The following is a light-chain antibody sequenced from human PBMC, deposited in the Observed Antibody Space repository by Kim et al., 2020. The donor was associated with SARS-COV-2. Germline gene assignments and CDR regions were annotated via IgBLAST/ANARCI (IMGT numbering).Light chain of an antibody. CDR3: KKYNSAPWT. Sequence: ACIGDRFTINCRASQDIAKSLAWYQQKPGKVPQVLIYAADTLQSGVPSRFSGSGSGTEFNHTIGSMQTEDVATYYCKKYNSAPWTFGPGTKVDIK. V-gene: IGKV1-27*01. CDR1: QDIAKS. CDR2: AAD. J-gene: IGKJ1*01.